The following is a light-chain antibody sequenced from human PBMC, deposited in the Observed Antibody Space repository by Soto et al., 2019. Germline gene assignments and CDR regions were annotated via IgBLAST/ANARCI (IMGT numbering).Light chain of an antibody. CDR1: QGVRDD. CDR3: LQESNYPLN. V-gene: IGKV1-6*01. CDR2: SAS. J-gene: IGKJ4*01. Sequence: IQMTQSPSSLSASVGDRVTITCRASQGVRDDVGWYQQKPGKAPKLVIYSASTLQSGVPSRFSGSGSGTDFTLTISGLQPEDFVPYYCLQESNYPLNFGGDTKVEIK.